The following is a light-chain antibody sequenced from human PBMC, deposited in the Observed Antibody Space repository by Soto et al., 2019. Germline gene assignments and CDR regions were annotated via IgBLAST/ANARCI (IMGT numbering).Light chain of an antibody. V-gene: IGKV2-30*02. J-gene: IGKJ5*01. CDR2: KVS. CDR3: MQGTHWPLT. Sequence: DVVMTQSPLSLPVTLGQPASISCRSNQSLVHSDGIAYFSWFQQRPGQSPRRLIYKVSNRDSGVPARFSGSGSGTDFALKISRVEAEDVGVYYCMQGTHWPLTFGQGTRLEIK. CDR1: QSLVHSDGIAY.